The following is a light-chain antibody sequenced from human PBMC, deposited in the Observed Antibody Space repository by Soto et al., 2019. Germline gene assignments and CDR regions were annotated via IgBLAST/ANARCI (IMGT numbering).Light chain of an antibody. CDR3: QHYGISPGT. CDR1: QTVDNNY. CDR2: GAS. Sequence: EIVLTQSPGTLSLSPGQRATLSCRASQTVDNNYLAWYQQKPGQAPRLLIYGASSGATGIPDRFSGSGSGTDFTLTINRLEPEDFAVYYCQHYGISPGTFGQGTKLEIK. J-gene: IGKJ2*01. V-gene: IGKV3-20*01.